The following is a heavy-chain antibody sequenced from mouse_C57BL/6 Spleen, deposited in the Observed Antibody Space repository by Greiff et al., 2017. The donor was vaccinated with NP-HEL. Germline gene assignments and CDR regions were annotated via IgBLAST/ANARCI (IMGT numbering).Heavy chain of an antibody. V-gene: IGHV1-15*01. CDR3: TRSKGTGFAY. CDR1: GYTFTDYE. Sequence: QVQLQQSGAELVRPGASVTLSCKASGYTFTDYEMHWVKQTPVHGLEWIGAIDPETGGTAYNQKFKGKAILTADKSSSTAYMELRSLTSEDSAVYYCTRSKGTGFAYWGQRTLVTVSA. D-gene: IGHD3-3*01. J-gene: IGHJ3*01. CDR2: IDPETGGT.